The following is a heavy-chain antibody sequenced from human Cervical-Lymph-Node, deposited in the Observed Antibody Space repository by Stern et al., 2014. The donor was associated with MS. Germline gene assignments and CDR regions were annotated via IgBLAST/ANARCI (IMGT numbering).Heavy chain of an antibody. Sequence: QVQLVESGPGLVKPSDTLSLTCAVSGYSISNDNWWGWIRQPPGKGLEWIGHISYSGSSYYSPSLKGRATMSVDTSKNEFSLKLSSVTAVDTAIYYCARTEESYSNSDGAFDIWGQGTMVTVSS. V-gene: IGHV4-28*01. J-gene: IGHJ3*02. CDR1: GYSISNDNW. D-gene: IGHD6-6*01. CDR2: ISYSGSS. CDR3: ARTEESYSNSDGAFDI.